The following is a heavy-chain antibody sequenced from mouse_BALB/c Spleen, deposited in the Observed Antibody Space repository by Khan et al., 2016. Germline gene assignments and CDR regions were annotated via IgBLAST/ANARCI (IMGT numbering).Heavy chain of an antibody. D-gene: IGHD1-1*01. CDR2: INPDSSTI. Sequence: EVELVESGGGLVQPGGSLKLSCAASGFDFSRYWMSWVRQAPGKGLEWIGEINPDSSTINYTPSLKDKFIISRDNAKNTLYLQMSKVRSEDTALYYCARPVRGFAYWGQGTLVTVSA. CDR1: GFDFSRYW. CDR3: ARPVRGFAY. J-gene: IGHJ3*01. V-gene: IGHV4-1*02.